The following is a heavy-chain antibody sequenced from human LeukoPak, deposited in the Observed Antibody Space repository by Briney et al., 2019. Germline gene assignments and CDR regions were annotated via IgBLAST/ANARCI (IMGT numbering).Heavy chain of an antibody. J-gene: IGHJ4*02. V-gene: IGHV2-5*01. Sequence: SGPTLAKPTQTLTLTCTFSGFSLSTGGVGVGWIRQPPGKALEWLALIYWNDDKRYRPSLKTRLTITKDTSKNQVVLTMTNMDPVDTATYFCAHGLDYGDYFDYWGQGTLVTVSS. CDR3: AHGLDYGDYFDY. CDR1: GFSLSTGGVG. D-gene: IGHD4-17*01. CDR2: IYWNDDK.